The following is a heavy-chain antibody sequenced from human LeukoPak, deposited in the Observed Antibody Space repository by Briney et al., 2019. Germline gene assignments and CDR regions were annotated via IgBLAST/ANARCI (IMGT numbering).Heavy chain of an antibody. CDR2: IYYSGST. Sequence: PSETLSLTCTVSGGSISSSSYYWGWIRQPPGKGLEWIGSIYYSGSTYYNPSLKSRVTISVDTSKNQFSLKLSSVTAADTAVYYCAKQMAIFYVFWSVIPFDYWGKGPLVPFSS. V-gene: IGHV4-39*01. CDR3: AKQMAIFYVFWSVIPFDY. CDR1: GGSISSSSYY. J-gene: IGHJ4*02. D-gene: IGHD3-3*01.